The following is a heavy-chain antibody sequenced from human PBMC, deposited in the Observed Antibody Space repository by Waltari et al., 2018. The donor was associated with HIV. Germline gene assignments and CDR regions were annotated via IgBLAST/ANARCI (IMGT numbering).Heavy chain of an antibody. V-gene: IGHV1-8*01. CDR1: GYTFTRYD. CDR3: ARGGITIFGVVIRGDYYGMDV. Sequence: QVQLVQSGAEVKKPGASVKVSCKASGYTFTRYDINWVRQATGQGLDGMGWMNPNSGNTGYAQKFQGRVTMTRNTSISTTYMELSSLRSEDTAVYYCARGGITIFGVVIRGDYYGMDVWGQGTTVTVSS. CDR2: MNPNSGNT. D-gene: IGHD3-3*01. J-gene: IGHJ6*02.